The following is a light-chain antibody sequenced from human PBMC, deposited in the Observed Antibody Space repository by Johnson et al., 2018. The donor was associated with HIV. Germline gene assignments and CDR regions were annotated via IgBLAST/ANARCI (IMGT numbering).Light chain of an antibody. CDR1: SSNIGNNY. CDR3: GTGDSSLRVGF. Sequence: QSVLTQPPSLSAAPGQRVTISCSGSSSNIGNNYVSWYQQVPGTAPKLLIYDNNKRPSGIPDRFSGSQSGPSATLGITGLQTGDEADYYCGTGDSSLRVGFFGTGTKVTVL. V-gene: IGLV1-51*01. CDR2: DNN. J-gene: IGLJ1*01.